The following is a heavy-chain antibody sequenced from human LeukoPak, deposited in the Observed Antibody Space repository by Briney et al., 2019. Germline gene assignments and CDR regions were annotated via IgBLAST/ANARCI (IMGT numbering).Heavy chain of an antibody. Sequence: PGGSLRLSCAASGFTFSTYAMSWVRQAPGKGLQWVSLISGSGHGAHYADSVKGRFTISRDNSKNTVYLQMTNLRAEDTAVYYCAKGYIQLWWFDYWGQGTLVTVSS. V-gene: IGHV3-23*01. CDR2: ISGSGHGA. CDR3: AKGYIQLWWFDY. CDR1: GFTFSTYA. D-gene: IGHD2-21*01. J-gene: IGHJ4*02.